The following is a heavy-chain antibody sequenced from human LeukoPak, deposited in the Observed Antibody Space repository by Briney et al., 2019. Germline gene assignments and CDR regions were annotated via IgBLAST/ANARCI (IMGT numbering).Heavy chain of an antibody. D-gene: IGHD3-3*01. CDR2: ISGSGGST. J-gene: IGHJ4*02. CDR1: GFTFSSYA. V-gene: IGHV3-23*01. Sequence: GRSLRLSCAASGFTFSSYAMSWVRQAPGKGLEWVSAISGSGGSTYYADSVKGRFTISRDNSKNTLYLQMNSLRAEDTAVYYCAKDSNFGTSLYYFDYWGQGTLVTVSS. CDR3: AKDSNFGTSLYYFDY.